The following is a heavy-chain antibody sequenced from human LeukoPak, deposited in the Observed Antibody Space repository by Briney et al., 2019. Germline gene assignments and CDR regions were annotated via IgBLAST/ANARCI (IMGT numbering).Heavy chain of an antibody. D-gene: IGHD2-2*01. CDR2: IIPILGIA. Sequence: SVKVSCRASGGTFSGYAISWVRQAPGQGLEWMGRIIPILGIANYAQKFQGRVTITADKSTSTAYMELSSLRSEDTAVYYCARLVDIVVVPAAIDWGQGTLVTVSS. V-gene: IGHV1-69*04. J-gene: IGHJ4*02. CDR1: GGTFSGYA. CDR3: ARLVDIVVVPAAID.